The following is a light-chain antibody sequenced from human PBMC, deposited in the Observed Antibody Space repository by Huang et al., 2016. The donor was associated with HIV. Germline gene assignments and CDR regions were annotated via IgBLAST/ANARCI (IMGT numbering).Light chain of an antibody. CDR3: QQYDKYST. CDR1: QSIGPW. Sequence: DIQMTQSPPTLSASVGDRVTMTCRASQSIGPWLAWYQQRPGKAPKLLIDKASHLRSGVPSRFSGSGSGTEFTLTINSLQADDFATYYCQQYDKYSTFGQGTKVDIK. J-gene: IGKJ1*01. V-gene: IGKV1-5*03. CDR2: KAS.